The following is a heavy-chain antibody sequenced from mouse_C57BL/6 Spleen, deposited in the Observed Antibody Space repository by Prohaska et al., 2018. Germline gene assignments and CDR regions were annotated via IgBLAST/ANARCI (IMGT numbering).Heavy chain of an antibody. J-gene: IGHJ3*01. CDR2: INPNNGGT. CDR3: ARDMAEGPFAY. V-gene: IGHV1-22*01. D-gene: IGHD3-3*01. Sequence: LQQSGPELVKPGASVTMSCKASGYTFTDYNMHWVKQSHGKSLEWIGYINPNNGGTSYNQKFKGKATLTVNKSSSTAYMELHSLTSEDSAVYYCARDMAEGPFAYWGQGTMVTVSA. CDR1: GYTFTDYN.